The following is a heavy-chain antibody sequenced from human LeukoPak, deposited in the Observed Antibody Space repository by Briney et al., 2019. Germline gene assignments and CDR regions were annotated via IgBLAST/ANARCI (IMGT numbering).Heavy chain of an antibody. CDR2: ISAYNGNT. CDR3: ARGGWELLRSPPYYFDY. CDR1: GYTFTSYG. Sequence: ASVKVSCKASGYTFTSYGISWVRQAHGQGLEWMGWISAYNGNTNYAQKLQGRVTMTTDTSTSTAYMELRSLRSDDTAVYYCARGGWELLRSPPYYFDYWGQGTLVTVSS. V-gene: IGHV1-18*01. D-gene: IGHD1-26*01. J-gene: IGHJ4*02.